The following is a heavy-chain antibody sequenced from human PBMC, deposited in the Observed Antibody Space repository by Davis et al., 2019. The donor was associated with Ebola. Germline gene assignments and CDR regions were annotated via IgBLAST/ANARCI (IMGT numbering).Heavy chain of an antibody. J-gene: IGHJ5*02. CDR3: ARMGPPRPPFDIAARPRWFDP. CDR1: GASISSRRYY. Sequence: MPSETLSPPFTVSGASISSRRYYWGWIRQPPGKGLEWVGSFSYGDNIHYYNPSLRSRVTISVDTSRNQFSLKLSSATAADTAVYYCARMGPPRPPFDIAARPRWFDPWGQGTLVTVSS. V-gene: IGHV4-39*01. D-gene: IGHD6-6*01. CDR2: FSYGDNI.